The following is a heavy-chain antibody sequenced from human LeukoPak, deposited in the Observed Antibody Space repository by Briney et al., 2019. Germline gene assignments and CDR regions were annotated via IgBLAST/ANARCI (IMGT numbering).Heavy chain of an antibody. Sequence: GGSLRLSCAASGFTFSSYGIHWVRQAPGKGLEWVSYISSSGSTIYYADSVKGRFTISRDNAKNSLYLQMNSLRAEDTAVYYCARAKSGSDDAFDIWGQGTMVTVSS. V-gene: IGHV3-48*04. CDR1: GFTFSSYG. CDR3: ARAKSGSDDAFDI. CDR2: ISSSGSTI. D-gene: IGHD5-12*01. J-gene: IGHJ3*02.